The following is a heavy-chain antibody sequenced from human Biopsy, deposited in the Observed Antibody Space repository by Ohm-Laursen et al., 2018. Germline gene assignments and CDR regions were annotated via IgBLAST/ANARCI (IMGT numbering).Heavy chain of an antibody. CDR2: VYYTGST. Sequence: SDTLSLTCTVCGDSISSYYWSWIRQSSGKGLEWIGYVYYTGSTGYNPSLQSRVTISVDTSKNHFSLRLRSVTPADTAIYYCARDRGYYSDRTVPGYFDLWGRGTLVTVSS. D-gene: IGHD3-22*01. J-gene: IGHJ2*01. V-gene: IGHV4-59*01. CDR1: GDSISSYY. CDR3: ARDRGYYSDRTVPGYFDL.